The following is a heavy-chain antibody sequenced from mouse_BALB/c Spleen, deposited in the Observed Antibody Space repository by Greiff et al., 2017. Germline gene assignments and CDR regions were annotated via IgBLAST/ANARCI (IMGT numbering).Heavy chain of an antibody. Sequence: EVKLQESGAELVRPGALVKLSCKASGFNIKDYYMHWVKQRPEQGLEWIGWIDPENGNTIYDPKFQGKASITADTSSNTAYLQLSSLTSEDTAVYYCARDHAMDYWGQGTSVTVSS. CDR3: ARDHAMDY. J-gene: IGHJ4*01. CDR2: IDPENGNT. CDR1: GFNIKDYY. V-gene: IGHV14-1*02.